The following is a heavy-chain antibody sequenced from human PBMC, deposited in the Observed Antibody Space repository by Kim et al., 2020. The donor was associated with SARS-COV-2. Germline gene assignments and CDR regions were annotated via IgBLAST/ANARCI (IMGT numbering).Heavy chain of an antibody. CDR3: ANEKSFITITFGVESGGMDP. CDR2: VASDGSKK. J-gene: IGHJ6*02. D-gene: IGHD3-16*01. V-gene: IGHV3-30*18. Sequence: GGSLRLSCAASGFNFNTFGMHWVRQAPGKGLEWVALVASDGSKKSYADSLKGRFTISRDNSKNTLYLQMDSLRAEDTAVYFCANEKSFITITFGVESGGMDPWGQGTTVTVSS. CDR1: GFNFNTFG.